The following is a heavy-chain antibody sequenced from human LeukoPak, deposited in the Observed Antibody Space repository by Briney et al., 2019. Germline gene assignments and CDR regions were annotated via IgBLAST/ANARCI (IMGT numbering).Heavy chain of an antibody. V-gene: IGHV3-23*01. CDR1: GFTFSNYA. D-gene: IGHD1-26*01. J-gene: IGHJ4*02. CDR3: AKTSGSYSLDY. Sequence: GGSLRLSCAASGFTFSNYAMSWVRQAPGKGLEWVSAITGGGSGIYYADSMKSRFTISRDNSKNTLYLQMNSLRAEDTAVYYCAKTSGSYSLDYWGQGTLVTVSS. CDR2: ITGGGSGI.